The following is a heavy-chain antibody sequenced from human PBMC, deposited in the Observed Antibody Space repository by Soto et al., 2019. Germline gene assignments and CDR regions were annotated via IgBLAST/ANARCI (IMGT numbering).Heavy chain of an antibody. J-gene: IGHJ6*02. CDR1: GYSFTSYW. CDR2: IYPGDSDT. D-gene: IGHD3-22*01. V-gene: IGHV5-51*01. Sequence: GESLKISCKGPGYSFTSYWIGWVRQMPGKGLEWMGIIYPGDSDTRYSPSLQGQVTISADKSTSTAYLQWSSLKASDTAMYYCARQYYYDSSGYVYYYYGMDVWGQGTTVTSP. CDR3: ARQYYYDSSGYVYYYYGMDV.